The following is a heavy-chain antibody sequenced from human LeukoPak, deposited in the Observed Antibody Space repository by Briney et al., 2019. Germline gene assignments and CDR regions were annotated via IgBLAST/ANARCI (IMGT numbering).Heavy chain of an antibody. D-gene: IGHD6-19*01. CDR1: GITLSNYA. CDR2: ISGSGGNT. J-gene: IGHJ4*02. Sequence: GGSLRLSCVVSGITLSNYAMSWVRQAPGKGLEWVSGISGSGGNTYHADSVKGRFTISRDNAKNTLYLQMNSLRAEDTAVYYCAKHDRSSGWSVYYFDYWGQGTLVTVSS. CDR3: AKHDRSSGWSVYYFDY. V-gene: IGHV3-23*01.